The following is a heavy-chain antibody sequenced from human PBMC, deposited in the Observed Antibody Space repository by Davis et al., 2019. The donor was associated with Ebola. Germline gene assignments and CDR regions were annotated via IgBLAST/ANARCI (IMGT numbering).Heavy chain of an antibody. CDR3: AREGGYSSGWPYFDN. J-gene: IGHJ4*02. Sequence: AASVKVSCKASGYTFTSYDINWVRQATGQGLEWMGWMNPNSGNTGYAQKFQGRVTMTRNTSISTAYMELSSLRYEDTAVYYCAREGGYSSGWPYFDNWGQGTLVTVSS. CDR2: MNPNSGNT. V-gene: IGHV1-8*01. CDR1: GYTFTSYD. D-gene: IGHD6-19*01.